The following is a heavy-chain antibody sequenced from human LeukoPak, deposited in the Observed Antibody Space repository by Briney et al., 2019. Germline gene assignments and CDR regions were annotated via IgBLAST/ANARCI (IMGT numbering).Heavy chain of an antibody. CDR1: GFTFSSYW. V-gene: IGHV3-7*01. D-gene: IGHD3-22*01. CDR3: ARDDTMIVVGTYYYYMDV. Sequence: PGGSLRLSCAASGFTFSSYWMSWVRQAPGKGLEWVANIKQDGSEKYYVDSVKGRFTISRDNAKNSLYLQMNSLRAEGTAVYYCARDDTMIVVGTYYYYMDVWGKGTTVTVSS. CDR2: IKQDGSEK. J-gene: IGHJ6*03.